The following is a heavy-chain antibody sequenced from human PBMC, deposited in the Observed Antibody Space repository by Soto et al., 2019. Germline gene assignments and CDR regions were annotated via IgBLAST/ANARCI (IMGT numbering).Heavy chain of an antibody. J-gene: IGHJ6*02. CDR3: ARGGVLAQPARGDYYGMDV. CDR1: GDSVSSNSAA. Sequence: PSQTLSLTCAISGDSVSSNSAAWNWIRQSPSRGLEWLGRTYYRSKWYNDYAVSVKSRITINPDTSKNQFSLKLTSVTAADTAVYYCARGGVLAQPARGDYYGMDVWGQGTTVTVSS. D-gene: IGHD2-15*01. CDR2: TYYRSKWYN. V-gene: IGHV6-1*01.